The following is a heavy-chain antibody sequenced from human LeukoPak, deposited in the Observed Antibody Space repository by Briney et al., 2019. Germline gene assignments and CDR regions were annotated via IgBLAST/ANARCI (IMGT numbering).Heavy chain of an antibody. CDR1: DFRFTSYY. Sequence: PGGSLRLSCAPSDFRFTSYYMGWVRQAPGKGLDWVSLIYSGGDRYYADSVKGRFTISRDTSKNTLDLQMNSLRPEDTAVYYCARSTYCSSTSCPFDYWGQGTLVTVSS. V-gene: IGHV3-53*01. CDR3: ARSTYCSSTSCPFDY. D-gene: IGHD2-2*01. CDR2: IYSGGDR. J-gene: IGHJ4*02.